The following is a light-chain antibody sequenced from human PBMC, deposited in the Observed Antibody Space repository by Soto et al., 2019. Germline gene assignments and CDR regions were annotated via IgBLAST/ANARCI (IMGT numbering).Light chain of an antibody. CDR1: SSNIGSNY. V-gene: IGLV1-47*01. CDR2: RNN. Sequence: QSVLTQPPSASGTPGQRVTISCSGSSSNIGSNYVYWYQQLPGTAPKLLIYRNNQRPSGVPERFSGSRSATSASLAISGLRSEDEADYYCAAWDDSLSGPVFGGGTQLTVL. J-gene: IGLJ3*02. CDR3: AAWDDSLSGPV.